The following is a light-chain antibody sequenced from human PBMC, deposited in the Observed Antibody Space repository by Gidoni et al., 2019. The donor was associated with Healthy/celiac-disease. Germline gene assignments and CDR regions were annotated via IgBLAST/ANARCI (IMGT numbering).Light chain of an antibody. CDR2: QDS. CDR1: KLGDKY. J-gene: IGLJ3*02. Sequence: SYELTQPTSVSVSPGQTASITCSGDKLGDKYACWYRQKPGQSPVLVIYQDSKRPSGIPERFSGSNSGNTATLTISGTQAMDEADYYCQAWDSITAWVFGGGTKLTVL. V-gene: IGLV3-1*01. CDR3: QAWDSITAWV.